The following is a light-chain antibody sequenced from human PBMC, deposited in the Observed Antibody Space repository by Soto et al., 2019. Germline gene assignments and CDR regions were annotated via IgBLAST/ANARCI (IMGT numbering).Light chain of an antibody. V-gene: IGLV2-23*01. CDR3: CAYATSYTYV. CDR1: SSDVGKYNL. CDR2: QGS. J-gene: IGLJ1*01. Sequence: QSALTQPASVSGSPGQSITISCTGTSSDVGKYNLVSWYQQHPGKAPKVMILQGSKRPSGVSNRFSGSKFGNTASLTISGPQAEDEADYYCCAYATSYTYVFGTGTKVTVL.